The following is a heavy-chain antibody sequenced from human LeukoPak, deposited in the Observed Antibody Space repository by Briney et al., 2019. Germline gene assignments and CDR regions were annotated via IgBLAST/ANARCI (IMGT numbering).Heavy chain of an antibody. CDR1: GFSLSTSGVG. V-gene: IGHV2-5*02. CDR3: AHGFWSGYFFFPPDV. D-gene: IGHD3-3*01. J-gene: IGHJ6*04. Sequence: ESGPTLVKPTQTLTLTCTFSGFSLSTSGVGVGWIRQPPGKALEWLALIYWDDDKRYSPSLKSRLPITTDTPKNQGVRTMNNMDPVDTATYYCAHGFWSGYFFFPPDVWGKGTTVTVSS. CDR2: IYWDDDK.